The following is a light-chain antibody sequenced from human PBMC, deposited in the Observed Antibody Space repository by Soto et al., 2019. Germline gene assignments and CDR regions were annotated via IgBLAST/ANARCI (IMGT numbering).Light chain of an antibody. CDR1: SSDVGGSIY. J-gene: IGLJ3*02. CDR3: SSYTSSGTVV. CDR2: DV. V-gene: IGLV2-14*01. Sequence: QSALTQPASVSGWPGQSITIYCTGTSSDVGGSIYVSWYQLSPGKAPKLVIYDVDRPSGVSNRFSGSKSGNTASLTISGLQAEDEADYYCSSYTSSGTVVFGGGTKVTVL.